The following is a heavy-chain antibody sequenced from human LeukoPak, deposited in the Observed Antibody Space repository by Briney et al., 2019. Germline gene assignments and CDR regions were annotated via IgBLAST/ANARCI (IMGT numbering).Heavy chain of an antibody. Sequence: GGSLRLSCAASGFTISSYAMSWVRQPPRKGLELVSAISGSGGSTYYADSVKGRFTISRDNSKNTLYLQMNSLRAEDTAVYYCAKRNYGSGSYSLDYWGQGTLATVSS. J-gene: IGHJ4*02. CDR1: GFTISSYA. CDR3: AKRNYGSGSYSLDY. V-gene: IGHV3-23*01. CDR2: ISGSGGST. D-gene: IGHD3-10*01.